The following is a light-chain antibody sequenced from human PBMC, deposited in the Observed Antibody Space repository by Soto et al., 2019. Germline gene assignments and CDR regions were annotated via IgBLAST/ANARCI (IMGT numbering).Light chain of an antibody. CDR1: SSDIGGYDY. V-gene: IGLV2-14*03. CDR3: SSYTSTSAPYV. CDR2: DVS. Sequence: QSVLTQPASVSGFPGQSITISCTGTSSDIGGYDYVSWYQQHPGKAPKLIIYDVSGRPSGVSNRFSGSKSANTASLTISGLQAEDEADYHCSSYTSTSAPYVFRTGTQLTVL. J-gene: IGLJ1*01.